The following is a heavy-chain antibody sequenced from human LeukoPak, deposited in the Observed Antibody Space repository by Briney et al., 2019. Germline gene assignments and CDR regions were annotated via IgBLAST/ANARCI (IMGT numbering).Heavy chain of an antibody. CDR2: ISGSAVGT. V-gene: IGHV3-23*01. Sequence: GGSLGLSCAASGFTFSSSAMSWVRQAPGKGLEWVSGISGSAVGTYYADSVKGRFTISRDNSKNTLYLEMNSLRAEDTAVYHCAKGPTIFGVVIVYYDYYGMDVWGQGTTVTVSS. CDR3: AKGPTIFGVVIVYYDYYGMDV. D-gene: IGHD3-3*01. J-gene: IGHJ6*02. CDR1: GFTFSSSA.